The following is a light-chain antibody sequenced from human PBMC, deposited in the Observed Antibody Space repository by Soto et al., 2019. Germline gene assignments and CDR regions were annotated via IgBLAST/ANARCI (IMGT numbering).Light chain of an antibody. CDR3: MQATHIPCT. Sequence: DIVMTQTPLSSPVSLGQPASFSCRSSQSLVHSDGNTYLSWYHQRPGQPPRLLIYKVSMSFSGVPDRFSGSGAGTDFTLKINRVDAEDVGVYYCMQATHIPCTFGQGTKVEIK. CDR2: KVS. V-gene: IGKV2-24*01. J-gene: IGKJ1*01. CDR1: QSLVHSDGNTY.